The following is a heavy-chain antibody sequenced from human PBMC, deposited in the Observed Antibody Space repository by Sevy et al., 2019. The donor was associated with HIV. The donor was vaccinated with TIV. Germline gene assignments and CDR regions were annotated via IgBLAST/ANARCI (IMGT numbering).Heavy chain of an antibody. CDR3: AKDRSHIIMIRGVVIFDY. Sequence: GGSLRLSCAASGFTFSSYAMSWVRQAPGKGLEWVSAISGSGNTYYADSVKGRFTISRDNPKNTLFLQMNSLRADDTAVYYCAKDRSHIIMIRGVVIFDYWGQGTLVTVSS. D-gene: IGHD3-10*01. CDR2: ISGSGNT. V-gene: IGHV3-23*01. J-gene: IGHJ4*02. CDR1: GFTFSSYA.